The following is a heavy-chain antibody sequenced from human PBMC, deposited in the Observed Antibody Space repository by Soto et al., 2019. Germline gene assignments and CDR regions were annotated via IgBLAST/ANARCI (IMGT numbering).Heavy chain of an antibody. V-gene: IGHV4-31*03. CDR3: AREGIQLWPFDP. CDR2: IYYSGST. J-gene: IGHJ5*02. D-gene: IGHD5-18*01. CDR1: GGSISSGGYY. Sequence: SETLSLTCTVSGGSISSGGYYWSWIRQHPGKGLEWIGYIYYSGSTYYNPSLKSRVTISVDTSKNQFSLKLSSVTAADTAVYYCAREGIQLWPFDPWGQGTLVTVSS.